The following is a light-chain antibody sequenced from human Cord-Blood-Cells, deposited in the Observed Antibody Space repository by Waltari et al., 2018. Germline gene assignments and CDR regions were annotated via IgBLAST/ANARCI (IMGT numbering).Light chain of an antibody. Sequence: QSALTQPRSVSGSPGQSVTISCTGTSSDVGGYNYVSWYQQHPGKAPKLMIYDVSKRPSGVPDRFSGSKSGNTASLTISELQAEDEADYYCCSYAGSYTYWVFGGGTKLTVL. V-gene: IGLV2-11*01. CDR2: DVS. CDR1: SSDVGGYNY. CDR3: CSYAGSYTYWV. J-gene: IGLJ3*02.